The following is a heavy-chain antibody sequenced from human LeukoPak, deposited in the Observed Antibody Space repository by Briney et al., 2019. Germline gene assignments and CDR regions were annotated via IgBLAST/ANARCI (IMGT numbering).Heavy chain of an antibody. CDR3: AASTVTYINWFDP. CDR2: IYHSGST. J-gene: IGHJ5*02. CDR1: GGSISSSNW. D-gene: IGHD4-17*01. V-gene: IGHV4-4*02. Sequence: KPSGTLSLTCAVSGGSISSSNWWSWVRQPPGKGLEWIGEIYHSGSTYYNPSLKSRVTISVDTSKNQFSLKLSSVTAADTAVYYCAASTVTYINWFDPWGQETLVTVSS.